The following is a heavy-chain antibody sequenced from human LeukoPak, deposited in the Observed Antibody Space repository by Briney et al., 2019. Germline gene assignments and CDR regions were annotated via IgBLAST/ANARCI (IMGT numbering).Heavy chain of an antibody. J-gene: IGHJ4*02. Sequence: GGSLRLSCAASGFTFSSYAMHWVRQAPGKGLEWVAVISYDGSNKYYADSVKGRFTISRDNSKNTLYLQMNSLRAEDTAVYYCAGEPTYSSSWYTNCDYWGQGTLVTVSS. V-gene: IGHV3-30*04. CDR3: AGEPTYSSSWYTNCDY. CDR2: ISYDGSNK. D-gene: IGHD6-13*01. CDR1: GFTFSSYA.